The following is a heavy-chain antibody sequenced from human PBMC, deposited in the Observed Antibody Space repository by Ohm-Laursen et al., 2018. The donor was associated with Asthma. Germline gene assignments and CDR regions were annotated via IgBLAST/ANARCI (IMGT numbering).Heavy chain of an antibody. CDR3: ARGLVGNRKDDHLQGDAFDI. D-gene: IGHD1-1*01. V-gene: IGHV3-30-3*01. Sequence: SLRLSCAASGFTFSSYAMHWVRQAPGKGLEWVAVISYDGSNKYYADSVKGRFTISRDNSKNTLYLQMNSLRAEDTAVYYCARGLVGNRKDDHLQGDAFDIWGQGTMVTVSS. CDR1: GFTFSSYA. J-gene: IGHJ3*02. CDR2: ISYDGSNK.